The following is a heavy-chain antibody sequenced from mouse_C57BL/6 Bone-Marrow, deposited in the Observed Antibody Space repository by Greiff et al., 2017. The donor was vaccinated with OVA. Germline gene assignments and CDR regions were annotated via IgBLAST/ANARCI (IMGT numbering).Heavy chain of an antibody. Sequence: VQLQQSGAELARPGASVKLSCKASGYTFTRYGISWVKQRTGQGLEWIGEIYPRSGNTYYNEKFKGKATLTADKSSSTAYMELRSLTSEDSAVYFCARWGLGRGYFDVWGTGTTVTVSS. CDR3: ARWGLGRGYFDV. CDR1: GYTFTRYG. D-gene: IGHD4-1*01. V-gene: IGHV1-81*01. CDR2: IYPRSGNT. J-gene: IGHJ1*03.